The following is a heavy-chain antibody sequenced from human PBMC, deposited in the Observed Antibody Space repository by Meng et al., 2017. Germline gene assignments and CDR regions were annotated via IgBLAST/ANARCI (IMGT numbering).Heavy chain of an antibody. J-gene: IGHJ4*02. Sequence: GESLKISCAASGFTFSSYAMRWVRQAPGKGLEWVGRIKSKTDGGTTDYAAPVKGRFTISRDDSKNTLYLQMNSLKTEDTAVYYCTVRGYYYGSGSYYNAGYWGQGTLVTVSS. V-gene: IGHV3-15*01. CDR1: GFTFSSYA. CDR3: TVRGYYYGSGSYYNAGY. CDR2: IKSKTDGGTT. D-gene: IGHD3-10*01.